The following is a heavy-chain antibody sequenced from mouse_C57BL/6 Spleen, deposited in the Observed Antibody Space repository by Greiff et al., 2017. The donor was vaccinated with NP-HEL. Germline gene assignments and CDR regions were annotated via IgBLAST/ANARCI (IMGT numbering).Heavy chain of an antibody. V-gene: IGHV1-52*01. CDR3: ARAGDSSGHEVY. CDR2: IDPSDSET. D-gene: IGHD3-2*02. J-gene: IGHJ2*01. CDR1: GYTFTSYW. Sequence: QVQLQQPGAELVRPGSSVKLSCKASGYTFTSYWMHWVKQRPIQGLEWIGNIDPSDSETHYNQKFKDKATLTVDKSSSTAYMQLSSLTSEDAAVYYCARAGDSSGHEVYWGQGTTLTVSS.